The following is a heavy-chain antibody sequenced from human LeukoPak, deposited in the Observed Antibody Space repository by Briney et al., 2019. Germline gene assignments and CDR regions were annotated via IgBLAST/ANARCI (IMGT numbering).Heavy chain of an antibody. D-gene: IGHD6-19*01. V-gene: IGHV3-23*01. J-gene: IGHJ3*02. Sequence: GGSLRLSCAASGFTFSSYAMSWVRQAPGKGLEWVAAISGSGGSTYYADSVKGRFTISRDNSKNTLYLQMNSLRAEDTAVYYCAKDISGWYGSFAFDIWGQGTMVTVSS. CDR2: ISGSGGST. CDR3: AKDISGWYGSFAFDI. CDR1: GFTFSSYA.